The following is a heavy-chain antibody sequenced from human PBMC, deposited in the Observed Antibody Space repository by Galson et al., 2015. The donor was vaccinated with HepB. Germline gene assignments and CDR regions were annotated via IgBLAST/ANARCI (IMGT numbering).Heavy chain of an antibody. CDR3: ARHDYRLSWFDP. D-gene: IGHD4-11*01. V-gene: IGHV4-59*01. J-gene: IGHJ5*02. Sequence: LSLTCTVSGGSISNNYWSWIRQPPGKGLEWIGYIYYSGSTNYNPSLKSRVTISVDTSKTQFSLRLSSVTAADTAVYYCARHDYRLSWFDPWGQGTLVTVSS. CDR2: IYYSGST. CDR1: GGSISNNY.